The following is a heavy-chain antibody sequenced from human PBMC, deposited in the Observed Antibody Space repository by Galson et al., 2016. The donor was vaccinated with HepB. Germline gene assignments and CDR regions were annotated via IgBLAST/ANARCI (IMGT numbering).Heavy chain of an antibody. CDR2: ISRGTTTR. CDR1: GFTFSTYG. J-gene: IGHJ4*02. V-gene: IGHV3-48*04. D-gene: IGHD2-2*01. Sequence: SLRLSCATSGFTFSTYGMHWVRQASGKGLEWVSYISRGTTTRYYVDSVKGRFTISRDNAKNTLYLQMSSLRAEDTAVYYCARRDCSSRSCYERMYYFDRWGQGTLVTVSS. CDR3: ARRDCSSRSCYERMYYFDR.